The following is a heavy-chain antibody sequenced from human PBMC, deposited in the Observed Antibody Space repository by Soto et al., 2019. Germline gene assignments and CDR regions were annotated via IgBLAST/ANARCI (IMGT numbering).Heavy chain of an antibody. J-gene: IGHJ4*02. V-gene: IGHV1-69*19. Sequence: QVQLVQSGAEMKKPGSSVKVSCQSSGGTFNTYAMNWVRQAPGQGPEWMGDISPMFGAANYAPKVQGRVTITADESTGTSYMQLSSLTSDGTALYFWAREVQFHTPAFFYWGQGTLVTVSS. D-gene: IGHD3-16*01. CDR2: ISPMFGAA. CDR3: AREVQFHTPAFFY. CDR1: GGTFNTYA.